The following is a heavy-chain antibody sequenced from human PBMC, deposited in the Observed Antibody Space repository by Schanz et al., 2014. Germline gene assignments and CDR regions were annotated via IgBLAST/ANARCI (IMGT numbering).Heavy chain of an antibody. Sequence: QVQLQQWGAGLLKPSETLSLTCGVFGGSFSGYYWSWIRQPPGKGLEWIAEINHGGSTNYNPSLKSRVTISVDTSKNQFSLNLSSVTAADTAVYYCARGLRPFAELSAYWGQGTLVTVSS. V-gene: IGHV4-34*01. CDR2: INHGGST. J-gene: IGHJ4*02. CDR1: GGSFSGYY. D-gene: IGHD3-10*01. CDR3: ARGLRPFAELSAY.